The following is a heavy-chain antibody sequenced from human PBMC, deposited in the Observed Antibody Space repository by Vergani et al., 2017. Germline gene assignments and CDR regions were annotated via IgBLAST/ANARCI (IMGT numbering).Heavy chain of an antibody. J-gene: IGHJ5*02. Sequence: QVQLQQWGAGLLKPSETLSLTCAVYGGSFSGYYWSWIRQPPGKGLEWIGEINHSGSTNYNPSLKSRVTISVDTSKKQFSVKLSSVTAADTAVYYCARSRYCSSTSCYYGWFDPWGQGTLVTVSS. CDR3: ARSRYCSSTSCYYGWFDP. CDR1: GGSFSGYY. D-gene: IGHD2-2*01. V-gene: IGHV4-34*01. CDR2: INHSGST.